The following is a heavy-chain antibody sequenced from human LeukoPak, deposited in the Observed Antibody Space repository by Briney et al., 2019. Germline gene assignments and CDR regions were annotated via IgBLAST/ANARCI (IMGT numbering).Heavy chain of an antibody. CDR3: ANSVAALDY. CDR1: GFTFRSYA. Sequence: PGGSLRLSCGPSGFTFRSYAMSWVRQAPGKGLDWVSAISGSGDSTYYADSVKGRFTISRDNSKNTLYLQMNSLRAEDTAVYYCANSVAALDYWGQGTLVTVSS. J-gene: IGHJ4*02. V-gene: IGHV3-23*01. D-gene: IGHD6-19*01. CDR2: ISGSGDST.